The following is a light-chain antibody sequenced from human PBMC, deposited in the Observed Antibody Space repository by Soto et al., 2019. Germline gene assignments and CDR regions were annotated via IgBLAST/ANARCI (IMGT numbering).Light chain of an antibody. CDR1: SIDVDNYNS. J-gene: IGLJ1*01. CDR2: RVT. V-gene: IGLV2-11*01. Sequence: SALKRTHSLFGNHGQSVTRSCAATSIDVDNYNSVSWYQQHPGKAPKLVIYRVTKRPSGVPDRFSGSKSVNTASLTTSGLQAEDGGDYYRCSYADNYIYVFGTGTNSPS. CDR3: CSYADNYIYV.